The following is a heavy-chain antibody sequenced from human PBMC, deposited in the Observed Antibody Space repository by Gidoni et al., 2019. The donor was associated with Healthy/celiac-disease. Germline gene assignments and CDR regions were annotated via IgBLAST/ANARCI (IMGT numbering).Heavy chain of an antibody. Sequence: QVQLQESGPGLVKPSETLSLTCTVSGGSISSYYWSWIRQPPGKGLEWIGYIYYSGSTNYNPSLKSRVTISVDTSKNQFSLKLSSVTAADTAVYYCARAGYGDYKNGAFDIWGQGTMVTVSS. CDR2: IYYSGST. V-gene: IGHV4-59*01. CDR3: ARAGYGDYKNGAFDI. CDR1: GGSISSYY. J-gene: IGHJ3*02. D-gene: IGHD4-17*01.